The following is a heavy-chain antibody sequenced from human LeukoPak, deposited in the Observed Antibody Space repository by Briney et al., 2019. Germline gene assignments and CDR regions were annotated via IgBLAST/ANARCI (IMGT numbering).Heavy chain of an antibody. CDR2: IYHSGST. Sequence: SGTLSLTCAVSGGSISSSNWWSWVRQPPGKGLEWIGEIYHSGSTNYNPSLKSRVTISVGKSKNQFSLKLSSVTAADTAVYYCARDKTYGSGGFDYWGQGTLVTVSS. D-gene: IGHD3-10*01. CDR1: GGSISSSNW. CDR3: ARDKTYGSGGFDY. V-gene: IGHV4-4*02. J-gene: IGHJ4*02.